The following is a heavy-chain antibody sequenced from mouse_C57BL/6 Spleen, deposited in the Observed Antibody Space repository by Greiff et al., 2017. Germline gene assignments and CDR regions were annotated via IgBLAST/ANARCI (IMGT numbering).Heavy chain of an antibody. CDR2: ISDGGSYT. Sequence: EVKLVESGGGLVKPGGSLKLSCAASGFTFSSYAMSWVRQTPEKRLEWVATISDGGSYTYYPDNVKGRFTISRDNAKNNLYLQMGHLKSEDTAMYYCARYGSDFDVWGTGTTVTVAS. V-gene: IGHV5-4*03. CDR1: GFTFSSYA. J-gene: IGHJ1*03. CDR3: ARYGSDFDV. D-gene: IGHD1-1*01.